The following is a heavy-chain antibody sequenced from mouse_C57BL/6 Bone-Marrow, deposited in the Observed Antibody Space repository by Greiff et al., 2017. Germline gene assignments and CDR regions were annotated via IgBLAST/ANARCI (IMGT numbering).Heavy chain of an antibody. V-gene: IGHV1-69*01. Sequence: QVQLQQPGAELVMPGASVQLSCKASGYTFTSYWMHWVKQRPGQGLEWIGEIDPSDSYTNYNQKFKGKSTLTVDKSSSTAYMQLSSLTSEDSAVYYCAREGYGYVLFAYWGQGTLVTVSA. CDR2: IDPSDSYT. D-gene: IGHD2-2*01. CDR3: AREGYGYVLFAY. J-gene: IGHJ3*01. CDR1: GYTFTSYW.